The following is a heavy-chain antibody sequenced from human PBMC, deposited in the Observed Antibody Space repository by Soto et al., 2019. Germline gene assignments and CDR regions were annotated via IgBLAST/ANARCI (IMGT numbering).Heavy chain of an antibody. CDR2: IYYSGST. D-gene: IGHD6-19*01. J-gene: IGHJ1*01. Sequence: TSETLSLTCTVSGGSISSYYWSWIRQPPGKGLEWIGYIYYSGSTNYNPSLKSRVTISVDTSKNQFSLKLSSVTAADTAVYYCARLKGSGWYSEYFQHWGQGTLVTVS. CDR1: GGSISSYY. CDR3: ARLKGSGWYSEYFQH. V-gene: IGHV4-59*01.